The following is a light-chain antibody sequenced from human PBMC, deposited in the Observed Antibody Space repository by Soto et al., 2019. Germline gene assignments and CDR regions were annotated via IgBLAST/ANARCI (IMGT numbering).Light chain of an antibody. J-gene: IGKJ1*01. V-gene: IGKV3-20*01. CDR1: QSVSSSY. CDR2: GAS. CDR3: QQYGSSPPWR. Sequence: EIVLTQSPGTLSLSPGERATLSCRASQSVSSSYLAWYQQKPGQPPRLLIYGASSRATGIPDRFSGSGSGTGFTLTMSILEPEDFAVYYCQQYGSSPPWRYGHGNKVEIK.